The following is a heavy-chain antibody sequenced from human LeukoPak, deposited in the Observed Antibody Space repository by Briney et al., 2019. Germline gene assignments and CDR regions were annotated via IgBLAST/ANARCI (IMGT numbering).Heavy chain of an antibody. CDR1: GFTFSSYA. Sequence: PGGSLRLSCAASGFTFSSYAMHWVRQAPGKGLEYVAAISSNGGSTYYANSVKGRFTISRDNTNNTLFLQMGSLRVEDMAVYYCARARGYDTRDFDYWGQGTLVTASS. J-gene: IGHJ4*02. V-gene: IGHV3-64*01. D-gene: IGHD6-13*01. CDR2: ISSNGGST. CDR3: ARARGYDTRDFDY.